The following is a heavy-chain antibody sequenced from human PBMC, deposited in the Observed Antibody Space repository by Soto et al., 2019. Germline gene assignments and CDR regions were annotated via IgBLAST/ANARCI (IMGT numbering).Heavy chain of an antibody. CDR1: GFTVSSNY. V-gene: IGHV3-66*04. J-gene: IGHJ4*02. CDR3: AKPAHFDILTGYSDY. D-gene: IGHD3-9*01. Sequence: GGSLRLSCAASGFTVSSNYMSWVRQAPGKGLEWVSVIYSGGSTYYADSVKGRFTISRDNSKNTLYLQMNSLRAEDTAVYYCAKPAHFDILTGYSDYWGQGTLVTVSS. CDR2: IYSGGST.